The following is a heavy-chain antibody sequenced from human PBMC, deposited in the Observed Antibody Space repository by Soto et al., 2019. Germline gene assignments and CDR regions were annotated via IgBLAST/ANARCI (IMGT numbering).Heavy chain of an antibody. CDR1: GFTFSSYA. CDR3: VRDGRWLDLGWYFDL. Sequence: QVQLVESEGGVVQPGGSLRLSCAASGFTFSSYATHWVRQPPGKGLEWVAVISSDGNNEYYADSVKGRFTISRDNSKXTLYVQMNSLRGEDTAVYFCVRDGRWLDLGWYFDLWGRGTLVIVSS. J-gene: IGHJ2*01. CDR2: ISSDGNNE. V-gene: IGHV3-30-3*01. D-gene: IGHD6-19*01.